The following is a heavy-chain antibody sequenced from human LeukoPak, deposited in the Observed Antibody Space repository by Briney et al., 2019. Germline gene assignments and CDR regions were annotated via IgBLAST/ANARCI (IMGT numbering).Heavy chain of an antibody. D-gene: IGHD6-13*01. CDR3: ARLRGLAAAGYYFDY. V-gene: IGHV5-51*01. CDR1: GYSFTSYW. Sequence: GESLKISCKGSGYSFTSYWIGWVRQMPGKGLEWMGIIHPGDSDTRYSPSFQGQVTISADKSISTAYLQWSSLKASDTAMYYCARLRGLAAAGYYFDYWGQGTLVTVSS. J-gene: IGHJ4*02. CDR2: IHPGDSDT.